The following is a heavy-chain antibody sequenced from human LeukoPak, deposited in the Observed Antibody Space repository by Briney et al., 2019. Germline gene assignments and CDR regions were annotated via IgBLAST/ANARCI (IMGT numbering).Heavy chain of an antibody. J-gene: IGHJ6*02. CDR2: IKQDGSEK. CDR3: ARDHLSFGLDV. V-gene: IGHV3-7*01. Sequence: GGSLRLSCAASGFTFSTFWMSWVRPAPAKGLEWVANIKQDGSEKYYVDSVKGRFTISRDNAKNSLYLQMNSLRAEDTAVYYCARDHLSFGLDVWGQGTTVTVSS. CDR1: GFTFSTFW. D-gene: IGHD3-10*01.